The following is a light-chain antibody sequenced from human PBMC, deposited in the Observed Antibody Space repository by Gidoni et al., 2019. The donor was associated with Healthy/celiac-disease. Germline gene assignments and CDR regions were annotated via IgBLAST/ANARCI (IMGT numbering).Light chain of an antibody. CDR3: QQYYSTPLT. CDR2: WAS. V-gene: IGKV4-1*01. J-gene: IGKJ4*01. CDR1: QSVLYSSNNKNY. Sequence: DIVMTQPPDSLAVSLGERATINCKSSQSVLYSSNNKNYSAWYQQKPGQPPKLLIYWASTRESGVPDRFSGSGSGTDFTLTISSLQAEDVAVYYCQQYYSTPLTFGGGTKVEIK.